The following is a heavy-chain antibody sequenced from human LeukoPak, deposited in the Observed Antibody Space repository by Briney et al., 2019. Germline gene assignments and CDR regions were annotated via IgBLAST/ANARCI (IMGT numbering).Heavy chain of an antibody. V-gene: IGHV3-30*18. J-gene: IGHJ5*02. CDR1: GFTFSSYG. CDR3: AKSDYGDTGGGDWFDP. CDR2: ISYDGSNK. Sequence: GESLRLSCAASGFTFSSYGMHWVRQAPGKGLEWVAVISYDGSNKYYADSVKGRFTISRDNSKNTLYLQMNSLRAEDTAVYYCAKSDYGDTGGGDWFDPWGQGTLVTVSS. D-gene: IGHD4-17*01.